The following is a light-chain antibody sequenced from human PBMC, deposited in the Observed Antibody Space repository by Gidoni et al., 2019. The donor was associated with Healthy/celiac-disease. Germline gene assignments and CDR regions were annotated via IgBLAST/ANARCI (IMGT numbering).Light chain of an antibody. Sequence: QSALTQPASVSGSPGQSITIPCTGTSSDVGGYNYVSWYQQHPGRAPKLMIHDVSNRPSGVSNRFSGSKSGNTASLTISGVQAEDEADYYCSSYTSSSTLVFGGGTKLTVL. CDR3: SSYTSSSTLV. CDR2: DVS. CDR1: SSDVGGYNY. J-gene: IGLJ2*01. V-gene: IGLV2-14*03.